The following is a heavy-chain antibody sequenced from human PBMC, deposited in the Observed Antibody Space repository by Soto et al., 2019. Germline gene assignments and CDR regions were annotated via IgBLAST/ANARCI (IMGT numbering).Heavy chain of an antibody. D-gene: IGHD3-3*01. J-gene: IGHJ4*02. CDR1: GYTLTELS. CDR2: FDPEDGET. CDR3: AANVLRFLEWLPDDY. V-gene: IGHV1-24*01. Sequence: ASVKVSCKVSGYTLTELSMHWVRQAPRKGLEWMGGFDPEDGETIYAQKFQGRVTMTEDTSTDTAYMELSSLRSEDTAVYYCAANVLRFLEWLPDDYWGQGTLVTVSS.